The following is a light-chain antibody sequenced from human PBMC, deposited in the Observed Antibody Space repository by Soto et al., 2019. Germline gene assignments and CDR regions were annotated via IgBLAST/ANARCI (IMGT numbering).Light chain of an antibody. CDR2: DVS. V-gene: IGLV2-11*01. CDR3: CSYAGSNTLDVV. CDR1: SSDVGGYNY. Sequence: QSALTQPRSVSGSPGQSVTISCTGTSSDVGGYNYVSWYQQHPGKAPKLMIYDVSKRPSGVPDRFSGSKSGNTASLTISGRQAEDEADYYCCSYAGSNTLDVVFGGGTKLTVL. J-gene: IGLJ2*01.